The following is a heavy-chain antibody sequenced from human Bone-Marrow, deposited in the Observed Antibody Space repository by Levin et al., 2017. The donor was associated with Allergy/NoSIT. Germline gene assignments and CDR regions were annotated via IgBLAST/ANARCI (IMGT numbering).Heavy chain of an antibody. J-gene: IGHJ4*02. CDR1: GGSFSGYY. D-gene: IGHD6-19*01. CDR2: INHSGST. CDR3: ARGPRLYSSGWYSY. Sequence: PSETLSLTCAVYGGSFSGYYWSWIRQPPGKGLEWIGEINHSGSTNYNPSLKSRVTISVDTSKNQFSLKLSSVTAADTAVYYCARGPRLYSSGWYSYWGQGTLVTVSS. V-gene: IGHV4-34*01.